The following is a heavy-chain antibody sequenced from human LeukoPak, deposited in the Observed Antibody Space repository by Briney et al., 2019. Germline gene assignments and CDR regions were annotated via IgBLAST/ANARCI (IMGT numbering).Heavy chain of an antibody. CDR1: GGSVISTNW. D-gene: IGHD3-3*01. J-gene: IGHJ4*02. V-gene: IGHV4-4*02. Sequence: SETLSPTCGVSGGSVISTNWWTWVRQPPGKGLEWIGEVHLDGRTNYNPSLESRLTMSVDVSENQVSLKLTSVTAADTAVYYCAREGGFYRPLDYSGQGTLVTVSS. CDR3: AREGGFYRPLDY. CDR2: VHLDGRT.